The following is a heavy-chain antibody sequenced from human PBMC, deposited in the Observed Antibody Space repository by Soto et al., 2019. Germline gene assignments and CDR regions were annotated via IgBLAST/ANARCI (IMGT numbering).Heavy chain of an antibody. CDR1: GGSISSGGYY. Sequence: SETLSLTCAVSGGSISSGGYYWDWIRQPPGKGLEWIGTTYYNGNAYYNPSLKSRVSMSVDTSKNQFSLKLVSVTAADTAVYYCARHFVAVVIKGWGYWGQGTLVTVSS. CDR3: ARHFVAVVIKGWGY. J-gene: IGHJ4*02. D-gene: IGHD3-10*01. CDR2: TYYNGNA. V-gene: IGHV4-39*01.